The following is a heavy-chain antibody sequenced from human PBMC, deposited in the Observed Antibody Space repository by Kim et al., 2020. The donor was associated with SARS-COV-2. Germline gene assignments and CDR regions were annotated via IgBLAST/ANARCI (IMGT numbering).Heavy chain of an antibody. CDR1: GFTFSSYW. J-gene: IGHJ4*02. D-gene: IGHD3-10*01. CDR2: IKQDGSEK. V-gene: IGHV3-7*03. CDR3: ARSGTKTVWFGESYYFDY. Sequence: GGSLRLSCAASGFTFSSYWMSWVRQAPGKGLEWVANIKQDGSEKYYVDSVKGRFTISRDNAKNSLYLQMNSLRAEDTAVYYCARSGTKTVWFGESYYFDYWGQGTLVTVSS.